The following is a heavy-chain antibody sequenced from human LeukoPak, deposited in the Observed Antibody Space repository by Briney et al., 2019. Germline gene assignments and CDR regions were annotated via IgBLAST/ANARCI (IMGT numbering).Heavy chain of an antibody. CDR2: IYYSGST. D-gene: IGHD2-8*02. Sequence: SETLSLTCTVSGGSISSYYWSWIRQPPGKGLEWIGYIYYSGSTNYNPSLKSRVTISVDTSKNQFSLKLSSVTAADTAVYYCARVITGGDSFDYWGQGTLVTVSS. V-gene: IGHV4-59*01. CDR1: GGSISSYY. CDR3: ARVITGGDSFDY. J-gene: IGHJ4*02.